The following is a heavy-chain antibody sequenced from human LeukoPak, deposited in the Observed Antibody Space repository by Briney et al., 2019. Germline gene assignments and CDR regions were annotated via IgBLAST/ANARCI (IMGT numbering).Heavy chain of an antibody. CDR2: IYFSGST. CDR1: GGSISTYF. CDR3: ARHKSSGSFPLDY. V-gene: IGHV4-59*08. D-gene: IGHD3-22*01. J-gene: IGHJ4*02. Sequence: PSETPSLTCTVSGGSISTYFWSWIRQPPGKGLEWIGHIYFSGSTNYNPSLKSRVTISVDTSKNQFSLKLSSVTAADTAVYYCARHKSSGSFPLDYWGQGIMVTVSS.